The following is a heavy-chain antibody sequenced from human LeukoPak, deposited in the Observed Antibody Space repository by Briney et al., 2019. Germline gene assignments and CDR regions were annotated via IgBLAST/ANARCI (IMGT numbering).Heavy chain of an antibody. J-gene: IGHJ6*02. CDR2: IYPGDSDT. Sequence: RGESLKISCKGSGYSFTSYWIGWVRQMPGKGLEWMGIIYPGDSDTRYSPSFQGQVTISADKSISTAYLQWSSLKASDTAMYYCGRQVPTPRHYSGMDVWGQGTTVTVSS. V-gene: IGHV5-51*01. CDR1: GYSFTSYW. CDR3: GRQVPTPRHYSGMDV.